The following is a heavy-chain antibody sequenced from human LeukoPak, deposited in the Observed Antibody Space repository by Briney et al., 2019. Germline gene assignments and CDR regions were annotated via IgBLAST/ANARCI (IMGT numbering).Heavy chain of an antibody. CDR1: GGSIGTYY. J-gene: IGHJ3*02. Sequence: PSETLSLTCTVSGGSIGTYYWTWIRQPPGKGLEWIGYIYYSGSTNYSPSLESRVTISVDRSENQLSLKLNSVTAADTAVYYCARPREQWLGNDAFDMWGQGTMVTVSS. V-gene: IGHV4-59*01. D-gene: IGHD6-19*01. CDR3: ARPREQWLGNDAFDM. CDR2: IYYSGST.